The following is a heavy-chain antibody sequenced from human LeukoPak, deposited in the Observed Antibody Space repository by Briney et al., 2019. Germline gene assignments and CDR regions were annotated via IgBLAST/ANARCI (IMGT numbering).Heavy chain of an antibody. D-gene: IGHD5-18*01. CDR3: ARDGASRAMAQFDH. Sequence: GGSLRLSCAVSGFSVSSDYMSWVRQAPGKGLEWVSVIYDGDKTYYADSVKGRFTISKNNAKNTLYLQMNSLRPEDTAVYYCARDGASRAMAQFDHWGHGTLVTVSS. CDR1: GFSVSSDY. V-gene: IGHV3-53*01. CDR2: IYDGDKT. J-gene: IGHJ4*01.